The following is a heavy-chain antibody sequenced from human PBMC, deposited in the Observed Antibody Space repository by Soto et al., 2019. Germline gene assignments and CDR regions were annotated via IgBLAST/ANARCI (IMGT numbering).Heavy chain of an antibody. J-gene: IGHJ4*02. Sequence: GGSLRLSCAASGFTFSSYSMNWVRQAPGKGLEWVSSISSSSTYIYYADSVKGRFTISRDNAKNSLYLQMNSLRAEDTAVYYCARDEGVMYSSGWYDYFDYWGQGTLVTVSS. V-gene: IGHV3-21*01. CDR3: ARDEGVMYSSGWYDYFDY. D-gene: IGHD6-19*01. CDR2: ISSSSTYI. CDR1: GFTFSSYS.